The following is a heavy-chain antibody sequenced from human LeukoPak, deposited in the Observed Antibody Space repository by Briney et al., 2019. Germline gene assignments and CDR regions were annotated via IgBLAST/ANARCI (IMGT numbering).Heavy chain of an antibody. D-gene: IGHD3-10*01. CDR2: INHSGST. V-gene: IGHV4-34*01. CDR1: GGSISSYY. CDR3: ARGHYHYASGSYGVFRFDP. J-gene: IGHJ5*02. Sequence: SETLSLTCTVSGGSISSYYWSWIRQPPGKGLEWIGEINHSGSTNYNPSLKSRVTISVDTSKNQFSLKLSSVTAADRAVYYCARGHYHYASGSYGVFRFDPWGQGTLVTVSS.